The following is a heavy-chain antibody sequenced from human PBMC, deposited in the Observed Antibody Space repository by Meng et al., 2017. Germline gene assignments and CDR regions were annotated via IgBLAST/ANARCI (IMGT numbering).Heavy chain of an antibody. J-gene: IGHJ4*02. CDR3: AKGAYSGLDY. D-gene: IGHD6-25*01. V-gene: IGHV6-1*01. CDR1: GDSVSSNSAA. Sequence: VPLQHAGHGLMKPSKTASLTCAISGDSVSSNSAAWNCIRQSPSRGLEWLGRTYYMSKWYNDYAVSVKSRITINPDTSKNQFSLQLNSVTPEDTAVYYCAKGAYSGLDYWGQGTLVTVSS. CDR2: TYYMSKWYN.